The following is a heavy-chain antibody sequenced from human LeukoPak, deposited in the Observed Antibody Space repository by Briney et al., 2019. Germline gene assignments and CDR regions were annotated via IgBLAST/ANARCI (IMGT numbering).Heavy chain of an antibody. Sequence: PSETLSPTCTVSGGSINNYYWSWIRQPAGKGLEWIGRIYTSGSTNYNPSLKSRVTMSIDTSKNQFSLKLSSLTAADTAVYYCARAGYSGGYYLDYWGQGTLVTVSS. CDR3: ARAGYSGGYYLDY. J-gene: IGHJ4*02. D-gene: IGHD5-12*01. V-gene: IGHV4-4*07. CDR1: GGSINNYY. CDR2: IYTSGST.